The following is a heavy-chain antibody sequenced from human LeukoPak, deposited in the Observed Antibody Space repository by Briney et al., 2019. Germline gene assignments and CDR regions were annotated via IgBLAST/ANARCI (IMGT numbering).Heavy chain of an antibody. D-gene: IGHD2-15*01. Sequence: GGSLRLSCAASGFTFSSYAMSWVRQAPGKGLEWVSSITDSGGSTYYADSVKGRFTISRDNSKNTLYLQMNSLRAEDTAVYYCAKLTLLGYCSGGSCYDRRVFDYWGQGTLVTVSS. CDR1: GFTFSSYA. J-gene: IGHJ4*02. V-gene: IGHV3-23*01. CDR3: AKLTLLGYCSGGSCYDRRVFDY. CDR2: ITDSGGST.